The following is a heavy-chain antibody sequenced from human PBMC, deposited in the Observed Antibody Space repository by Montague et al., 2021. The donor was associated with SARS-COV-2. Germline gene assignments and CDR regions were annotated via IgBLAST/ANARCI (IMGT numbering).Heavy chain of an antibody. Sequence: SETLSLTCTVSGDSISSSSYYWGWIRQPPGKGLEWIGNKHYSGITYNNPSLKNRVTISVDTSKNQFSLRLSSVTAADTAVYYCVRDGYTHGDYWGQGTLVTVSS. D-gene: IGHD1-1*01. V-gene: IGHV4-39*02. J-gene: IGHJ4*02. CDR1: GDSISSSSYY. CDR2: KHYSGIT. CDR3: VRDGYTHGDY.